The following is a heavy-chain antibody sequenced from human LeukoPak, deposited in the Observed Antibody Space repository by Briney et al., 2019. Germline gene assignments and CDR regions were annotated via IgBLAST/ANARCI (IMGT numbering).Heavy chain of an antibody. CDR2: IYYSGNT. CDR1: GSSISNYY. J-gene: IGHJ4*02. Sequence: SETLSLTCTVSGSSISNYYWGWIRQAPGKGLEWIGSIYYSGNTYYNSSLKSRVTISLDTSKNQFSLQLNSVTPEDTAVYYCARDEYSSGWYDYWGQGTLVTVSS. V-gene: IGHV4-39*07. CDR3: ARDEYSSGWYDY. D-gene: IGHD6-19*01.